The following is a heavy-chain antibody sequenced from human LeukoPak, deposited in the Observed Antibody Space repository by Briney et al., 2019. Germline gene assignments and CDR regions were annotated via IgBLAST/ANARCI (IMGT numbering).Heavy chain of an antibody. CDR3: VGYCSSTSCFTNYYYHYYGMDV. Sequence: GGSLRLSCAASGFTVSSNYMSWVRQAPGKGLEWVSVIYSGGSTYYADSVKGRFTISRDNSKNTLYLQMNSLRAEDTAVYYCVGYCSSTSCFTNYYYHYYGMDVWGQGTTVTVSS. CDR2: IYSGGST. J-gene: IGHJ6*02. CDR1: GFTVSSNY. D-gene: IGHD2-2*01. V-gene: IGHV3-53*01.